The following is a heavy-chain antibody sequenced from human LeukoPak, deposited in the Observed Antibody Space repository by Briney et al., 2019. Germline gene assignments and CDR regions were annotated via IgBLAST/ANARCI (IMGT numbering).Heavy chain of an antibody. J-gene: IGHJ5*02. Sequence: SETLSLTCAVYGGSFSGYYWSWIRQPPGKGLEWIGEINHSGSTNYNPSLKSRVTISVDTSKNQFSLKLSSVTAADTAVYYCARHPYYYGSGSKRWFDPWGQGTLVTVSS. CDR2: INHSGST. V-gene: IGHV4-34*01. CDR3: ARHPYYYGSGSKRWFDP. D-gene: IGHD3-10*01. CDR1: GGSFSGYY.